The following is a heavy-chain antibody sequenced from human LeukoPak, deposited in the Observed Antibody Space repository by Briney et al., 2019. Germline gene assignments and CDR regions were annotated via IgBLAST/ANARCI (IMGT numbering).Heavy chain of an antibody. V-gene: IGHV4-59*01. CDR2: IYDSGST. J-gene: IGHJ6*02. CDR1: GGSMTNLY. CDR3: AKGGSTNFYYGDV. Sequence: ASETLSLTCSVSGGSMTNLYWTWIRQPPGKGLEWIGDIYDSGSTSYNTSLESRVTISVDTSKNQFSLKLSSVTAADTAVYYCAKGGSTNFYYGDVWGQGTTVTVSS. D-gene: IGHD2/OR15-2a*01.